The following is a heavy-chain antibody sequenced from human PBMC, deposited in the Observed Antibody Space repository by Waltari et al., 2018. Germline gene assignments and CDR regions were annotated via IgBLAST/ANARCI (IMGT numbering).Heavy chain of an antibody. CDR2: IKQEASEK. J-gene: IGHJ4*01. V-gene: IGHV3-7*01. CDR1: GFTFNNYW. CDR3: AASVGVAPNY. D-gene: IGHD6-19*01. Sequence: VQLVESGGGLVQPGGSLRLSFAASGFTFNNYWMTWVRQAPGRGLEWVANIKQEASEKYYVDSVKGRFTISRDNTKNSLYLQMNSLRAEDTAVYYCAASVGVAPNYWGHGTLVTVSS.